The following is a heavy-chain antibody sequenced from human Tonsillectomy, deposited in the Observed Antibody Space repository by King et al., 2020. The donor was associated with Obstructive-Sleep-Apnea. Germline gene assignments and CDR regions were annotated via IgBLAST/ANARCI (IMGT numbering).Heavy chain of an antibody. J-gene: IGHJ2*01. CDR2: IYPGDSET. CDR3: ARLTTLTARYFDL. Sequence: VQLVQSGAEVKKPGESLKISCLASGYNFRNYWIGWVRQMPGKGLDWMGLIYPGDSETRYSPSFQGQVTISADKSISTAYLQWSSLKASDTAMYFCARLTTLTARYFDLWGRGTLVTVSS. D-gene: IGHD3-3*01. CDR1: GYNFRNYW. V-gene: IGHV5-51*01.